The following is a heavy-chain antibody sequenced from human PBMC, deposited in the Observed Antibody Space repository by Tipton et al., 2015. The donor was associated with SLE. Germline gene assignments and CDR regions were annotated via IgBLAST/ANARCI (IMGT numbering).Heavy chain of an antibody. CDR1: GFTFSSHW. Sequence: SLRLSCAASGFTFSSHWMHWVRLPPGKELLWVSRLNTDGSTTNYADTVKGRFTISRDNAKNTLYLQLNSLSAEDTAVYYCARGDFWSGYPLGYWGQGTLVTVSS. J-gene: IGHJ4*02. D-gene: IGHD3-3*01. CDR2: LNTDGSTT. CDR3: ARGDFWSGYPLGY. V-gene: IGHV3-74*01.